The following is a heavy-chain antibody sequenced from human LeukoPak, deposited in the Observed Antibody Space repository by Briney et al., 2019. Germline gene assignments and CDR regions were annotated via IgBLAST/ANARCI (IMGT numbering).Heavy chain of an antibody. CDR3: AKDNAYSSGWLYYFDY. D-gene: IGHD6-19*01. V-gene: IGHV3-21*04. J-gene: IGHJ4*02. Sequence: GGSLRLSCAASGFTFSSYSMNWVRQAPGKGLEWVSSISSRSSYIYYADSVKGRFTISRDNSKNTLYLQMNSLRAEDTAVYYCAKDNAYSSGWLYYFDYWGQGTLVTVSS. CDR1: GFTFSSYS. CDR2: ISSRSSYI.